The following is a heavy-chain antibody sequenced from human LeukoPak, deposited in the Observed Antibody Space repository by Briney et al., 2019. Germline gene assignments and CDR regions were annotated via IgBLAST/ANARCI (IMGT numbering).Heavy chain of an antibody. J-gene: IGHJ4*02. V-gene: IGHV3-23*01. D-gene: IGHD4-17*01. CDR2: ISGSGGST. CDR3: AITPLDYGDFFFDY. Sequence: SAISGSGGSTYYADSVKGRFTISRDNSKNTLYLQMNSLRAEDTAVYYCAITPLDYGDFFFDYWGQGTLVTVSS.